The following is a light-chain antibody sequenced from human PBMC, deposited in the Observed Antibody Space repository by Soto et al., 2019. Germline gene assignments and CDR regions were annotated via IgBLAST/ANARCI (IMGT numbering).Light chain of an antibody. J-gene: IGLJ1*01. CDR2: GNS. CDR1: SSNIGAGYD. Sequence: QSVLTQPPSVSGAPGQMFTISCTGSSSNIGAGYDVHWEQPFPGTAPRLLLSGNSNRPSRVPARFSGYTAGTSASLAITGSQAEDLADYYCQSDDSSLSYVFGTGTTLIVL. V-gene: IGLV1-40*01. CDR3: QSDDSSLSYV.